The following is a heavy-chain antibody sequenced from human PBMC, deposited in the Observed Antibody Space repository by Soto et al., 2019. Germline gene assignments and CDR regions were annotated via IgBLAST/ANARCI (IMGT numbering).Heavy chain of an antibody. J-gene: IGHJ4*02. CDR1: GGAFSGYY. CDR2: INHSGST. CDR3: ARGLTRIAVFHY. Sequence: SETLSLTCAVYGGAFSGYYWSWIRQPPGKGLEWIGEINHSGSTNYNPSLKSRVTISVDTSKKQFSLKLSSVTAADTAVYYCARGLTRIAVFHYWGQGNLATGSS. V-gene: IGHV4-34*01. D-gene: IGHD6-19*01.